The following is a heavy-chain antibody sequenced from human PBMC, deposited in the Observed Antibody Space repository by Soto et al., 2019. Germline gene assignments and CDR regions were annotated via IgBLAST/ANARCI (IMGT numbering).Heavy chain of an antibody. V-gene: IGHV3-23*01. CDR3: AKVLYSGYSRYYYYGMDV. CDR1: GFTFSSYA. Sequence: EVQLLESGGGLVQPGGSLRLSCAASGFTFSSYAMSWVRQAPGKGLEWVSAISGSGGSTYYADSVKGRFTISRDNSKNTLYLQMNSLRAEYTAVYYCAKVLYSGYSRYYYYGMDVWGQGTTVTVSS. J-gene: IGHJ6*02. D-gene: IGHD5-12*01. CDR2: ISGSGGST.